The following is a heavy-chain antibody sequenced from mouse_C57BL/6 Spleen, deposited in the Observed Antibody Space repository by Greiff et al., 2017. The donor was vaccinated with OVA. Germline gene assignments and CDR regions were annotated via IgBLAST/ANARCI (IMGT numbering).Heavy chain of an antibody. CDR3: AIITTVPFDY. CDR1: GYTFTDYN. D-gene: IGHD1-1*01. CDR2: INPNNGGT. V-gene: IGHV1-22*01. J-gene: IGHJ2*01. Sequence: VQLQQSGPELVKPGASVKMSCKASGYTFTDYNMHWVKQSHGKSLEWIGYINPNNGGTSYNQKFKGKATLTVNKSSSTAYMELRSLTSEDSAVYYCAIITTVPFDYWGQGTTLTVSS.